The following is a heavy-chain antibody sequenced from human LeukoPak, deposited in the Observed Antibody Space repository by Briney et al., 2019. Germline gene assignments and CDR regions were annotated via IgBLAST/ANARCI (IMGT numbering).Heavy chain of an antibody. J-gene: IGHJ4*02. CDR3: ARDLWELPSDYYYDY. D-gene: IGHD1-26*01. CDR1: VYTFTVHY. CDR2: INPNSGET. Sequence: ASVTVSYTSSVYTFTVHYMNWVRQAPGQGQEWVGRINPNSGETKYAQQFQGRLTMTRDTSTSTAYMELSRLTSDDTAVYYCARDLWELPSDYYYDYWGQGPLVTVSS. V-gene: IGHV1-2*06.